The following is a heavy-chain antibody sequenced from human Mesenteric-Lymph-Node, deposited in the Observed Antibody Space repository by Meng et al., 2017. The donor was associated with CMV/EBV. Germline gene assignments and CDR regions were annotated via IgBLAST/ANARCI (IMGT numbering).Heavy chain of an antibody. CDR1: GFTFSNYA. Sequence: GESLKISCAASGFTFSNYAMSWVRQAPGKGLEWVSSFSGGGGSTFYADSVKGRFTISRDNSKNTLYLQMNSLRAEDTAVYYCAKSPSRSGYYIDYWGQGTLVTVSS. CDR3: AKSPSRSGYYIDY. J-gene: IGHJ4*02. D-gene: IGHD3-3*01. CDR2: FSGGGGST. V-gene: IGHV3-23*01.